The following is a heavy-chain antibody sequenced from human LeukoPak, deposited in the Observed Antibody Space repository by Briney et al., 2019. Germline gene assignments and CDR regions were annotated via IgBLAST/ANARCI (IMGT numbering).Heavy chain of an antibody. CDR3: AKTARVPFH. Sequence: SETLSLTCTVSGDSITSSYWSWIRQPPGKTLECLAYIYHTGDKMYNPSLRGRLTMSLDTSKNQVSLRLTSVTAADMAVYFCAKTARVPFHWGQGTLVTVSS. D-gene: IGHD6-6*01. CDR2: IYHTGDK. J-gene: IGHJ4*02. CDR1: GDSITSSY. V-gene: IGHV4-59*08.